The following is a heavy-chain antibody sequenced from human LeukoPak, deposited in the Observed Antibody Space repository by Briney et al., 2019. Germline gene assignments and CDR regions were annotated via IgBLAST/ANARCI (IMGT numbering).Heavy chain of an antibody. CDR2: INSDGSRT. CDR3: ARQPDY. V-gene: IGHV3-74*01. Sequence: PGWSLTLSCAASVCTFSNYWMHWLRQAPGKGLVWVSHINSDGSRTNYAASVKGRFTISRDNAKNTLYLQMNSLRAKDTAVYYCARQPDYWGQGTLVTVSS. CDR1: VCTFSNYW. J-gene: IGHJ4*02. D-gene: IGHD1-14*01.